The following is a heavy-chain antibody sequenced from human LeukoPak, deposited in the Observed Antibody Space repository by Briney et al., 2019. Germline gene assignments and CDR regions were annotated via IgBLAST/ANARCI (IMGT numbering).Heavy chain of an antibody. J-gene: IGHJ5*02. V-gene: IGHV3-23*01. CDR2: ISGSGGST. CDR3: AKMGVVVVPAAPVHWFDP. Sequence: GGSLRLSCAASGFTFSSYAMSWVRQAPGKGLEWVSAISGSGGSTYYADSVKGRFTISRDNSKNTLYLQMNSLRAEDTAVYYCAKMGVVVVPAAPVHWFDPWGQGTLVTVSS. D-gene: IGHD2-2*01. CDR1: GFTFSSYA.